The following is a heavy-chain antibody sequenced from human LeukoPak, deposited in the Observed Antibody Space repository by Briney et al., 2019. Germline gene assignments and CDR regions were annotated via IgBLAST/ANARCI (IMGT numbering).Heavy chain of an antibody. Sequence: SVKVSFKASGGTFSSYAISWVRQPPGQGLGWMGRIIPILGIATYAQKFQGRVTITADKSTSTAYMELSSLRSEDTAVYYCATTRYSGYVHDYWGQGTLVTVSS. CDR1: GGTFSSYA. V-gene: IGHV1-69*04. D-gene: IGHD5-12*01. CDR2: IIPILGIA. J-gene: IGHJ4*02. CDR3: ATTRYSGYVHDY.